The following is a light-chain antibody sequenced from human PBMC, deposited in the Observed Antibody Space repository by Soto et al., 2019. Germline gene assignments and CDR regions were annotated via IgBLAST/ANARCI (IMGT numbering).Light chain of an antibody. CDR3: SSYTSSSSNWV. CDR1: SSDVGGYNY. J-gene: IGLJ3*02. V-gene: IGLV2-14*01. CDR2: EVS. Sequence: QSVLTQPASVSGSPGQSITISCTGTSSDVGGYNYVSWYQQHPRKAPKLMIYEVSNRPSGVSNRFSGSKSGNTASLTISGLQAEDEADYYCSSYTSSSSNWVFGGGTKLTVL.